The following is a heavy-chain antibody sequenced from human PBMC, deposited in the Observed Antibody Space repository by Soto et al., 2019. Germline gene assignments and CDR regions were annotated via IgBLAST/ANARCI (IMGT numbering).Heavy chain of an antibody. D-gene: IGHD3-3*01. CDR3: AHHVVIISQPSFAY. V-gene: IGHV3-23*01. CDR1: GFTFSSYA. J-gene: IGHJ4*02. Sequence: EVQLLESGGGLVQPGGSLRLSCAASGFTFSSYAMSWVRQAPGKGLEWVSAISGSGGSTYYADSVKGRFTISRENSQNALYLHLNRLRDEDTDVYYCAHHVVIISQPSFAYWGQGTLVTVSS. CDR2: ISGSGGST.